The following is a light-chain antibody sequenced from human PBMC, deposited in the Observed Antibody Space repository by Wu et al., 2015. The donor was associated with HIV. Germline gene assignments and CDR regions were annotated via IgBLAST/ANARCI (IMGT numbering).Light chain of an antibody. J-gene: IGKJ1*01. CDR1: QNIDSN. CDR2: SAS. Sequence: EVVMTQSPATLSVSPGERATLSCRASQNIDSNLSWYQQKPGQPPRLLIYSASTRATGIPARFSGSGSGTDFTLTVNRLEPEDFAVYYCQQYYTSPTFGQGTAVEFK. V-gene: IGKV3-15*01. CDR3: QQYYTSPT.